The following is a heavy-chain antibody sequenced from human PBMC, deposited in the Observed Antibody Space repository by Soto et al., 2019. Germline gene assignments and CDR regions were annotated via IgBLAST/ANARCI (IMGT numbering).Heavy chain of an antibody. V-gene: IGHV1-69*02. D-gene: IGHD3-22*01. Sequence: QVQLVQSGAAVKKPGSSVKVSCKASGGTVSSYTISCVRQAPGQVLEWMGRIIPILGIANYAQKFQGRVTITEDKSTSTAYLELSSLRSEDTAVYYCARGYYDSSGYCYENWYFDLWGRGTLVTVS. CDR1: GGTVSSYT. CDR2: IIPILGIA. J-gene: IGHJ2*01. CDR3: ARGYYDSSGYCYENWYFDL.